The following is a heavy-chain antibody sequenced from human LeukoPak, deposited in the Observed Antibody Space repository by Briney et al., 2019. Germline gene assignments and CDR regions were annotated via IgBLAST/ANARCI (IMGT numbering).Heavy chain of an antibody. CDR2: IYYSGST. CDR1: GGSISSGGYS. Sequence: SETLSLTCTVSGGSISSGGYSWSWIRQHPGKGLEWIGYIYYSGSTYYNLSLKSRVTISVDTSKNQFSLKLSSVTAADTAVYYCARGGQWLSYVAFDIWGQGTMVTVSS. CDR3: ARGGQWLSYVAFDI. V-gene: IGHV4-31*03. J-gene: IGHJ3*02. D-gene: IGHD3-22*01.